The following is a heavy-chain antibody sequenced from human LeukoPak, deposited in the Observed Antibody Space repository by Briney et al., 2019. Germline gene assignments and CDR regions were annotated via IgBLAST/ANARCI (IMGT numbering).Heavy chain of an antibody. Sequence: RASVKVSCKASGYTFTGYYMHWVRQAPGQGLEWMGWINPNSGGTNYAQKFQGRVTMTRDTSISTAYMELSRLRSDDTAVYYCATRYCSGGSCYSSYCGYGYWGQGTLVTVSS. J-gene: IGHJ4*02. V-gene: IGHV1-2*02. CDR3: ATRYCSGGSCYSSYCGYGY. CDR2: INPNSGGT. CDR1: GYTFTGYY. D-gene: IGHD2-15*01.